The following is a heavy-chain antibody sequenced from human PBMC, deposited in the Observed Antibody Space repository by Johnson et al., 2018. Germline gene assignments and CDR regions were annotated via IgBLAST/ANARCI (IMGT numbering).Heavy chain of an antibody. CDR2: TSYTGST. V-gene: IGHV4-59*02. J-gene: IGHJ4*02. D-gene: IGHD5-18*01. CDR3: ARGGGVTYFDH. Sequence: QVQLQESGPGLVKPSDTLSLSCTVSGASVSDYYWSWIRQPPGKGLEWIGYTSYTGSTTYNPSLKSRVTISVDTSKNQLSLRLTSVTPADTAVYHCARGGGVTYFDHWGQGTLVTVSS. CDR1: GASVSDYY.